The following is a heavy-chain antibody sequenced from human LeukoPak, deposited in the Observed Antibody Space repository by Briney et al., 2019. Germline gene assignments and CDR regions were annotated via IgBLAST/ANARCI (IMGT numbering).Heavy chain of an antibody. V-gene: IGHV3-21*01. D-gene: IGHD3-10*01. CDR3: ASVFAGTPAYYYYGMDV. CDR2: ISSSSSYR. Sequence: PGGSLRLSCAASGFTFSSYSMNWVRQAPGKGLEWVSPISSSSSYRYYADSVKGRFTISRDNAKNSLYLQMNSLRAEDTAVYYCASVFAGTPAYYYYGMDVWGQGTTVTVSS. J-gene: IGHJ6*02. CDR1: GFTFSSYS.